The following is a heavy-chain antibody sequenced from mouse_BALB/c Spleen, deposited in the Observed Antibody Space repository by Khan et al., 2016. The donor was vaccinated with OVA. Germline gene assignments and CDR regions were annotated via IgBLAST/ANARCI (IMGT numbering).Heavy chain of an antibody. CDR2: ITTNTDNT. D-gene: IGHD2-14*01. J-gene: IGHJ3*01. V-gene: IGHV1-26*01. CDR3: ASGYDFVAY. Sequence: EVQLQQSGPDLVKTGASVKISCKASGYSFTAYYMNWLKLSHGKSLEGFGRITTNTDNTNYNQKFKGKAIFTVDTSSSTAYMELRCLTTEDSAVCCCASGYDFVAYWGQGTLVAVSA. CDR1: GYSFTAYY.